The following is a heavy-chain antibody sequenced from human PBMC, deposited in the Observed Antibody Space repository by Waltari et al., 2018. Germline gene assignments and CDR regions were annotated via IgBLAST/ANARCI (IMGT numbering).Heavy chain of an antibody. CDR2: VDPEDGET. Sequence: EVQLVQSGAEVKKPGATVKISCKASGYTFTDYYMHWVQQAPGKGLEWMGRVDPEDGETIYAEKFQGRVTITADTSTDTAYMELSSLKASDTAMYYCARMLGSWSGKGYFQHWGQGTLVTVSS. J-gene: IGHJ1*01. V-gene: IGHV1-69-2*01. CDR1: GYTFTDYY. CDR3: ARMLGSWSGKGYFQH. D-gene: IGHD6-13*01.